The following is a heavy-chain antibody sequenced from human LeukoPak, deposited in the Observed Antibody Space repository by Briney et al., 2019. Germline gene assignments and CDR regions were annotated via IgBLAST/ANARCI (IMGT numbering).Heavy chain of an antibody. CDR3: AKGAGGFSYYNWFDP. D-gene: IGHD5-18*01. V-gene: IGHV4-39*07. Sequence: SKTLSLTCTVSGGSMTNSTYYWGWIRQPPGKGLEWIGNIYYSGSTYYNPSLKSRVTMSVDTSKNQFSLKLASVTAADTAIYYCAKGAGGFSYYNWFDPWGQGTLVTVSS. CDR2: IYYSGST. J-gene: IGHJ5*02. CDR1: GGSMTNSTYY.